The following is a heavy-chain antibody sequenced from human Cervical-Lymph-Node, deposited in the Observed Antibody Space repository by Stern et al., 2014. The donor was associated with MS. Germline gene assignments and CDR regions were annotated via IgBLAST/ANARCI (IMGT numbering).Heavy chain of an antibody. Sequence: EVHLVESGGGIVQPGGSLMISCVASGFNFRTYWMHWVRQGPGKGLEWVSRINGDGTVSTYADSVRGRFTISRNNANNTMSLQLDNLRVEDTAIYYCASAYRASWGQGTLDTVST. CDR1: GFNFRTYW. J-gene: IGHJ4*02. D-gene: IGHD1-1*01. V-gene: IGHV3-74*02. CDR3: ASAYRAS. CDR2: INGDGTVS.